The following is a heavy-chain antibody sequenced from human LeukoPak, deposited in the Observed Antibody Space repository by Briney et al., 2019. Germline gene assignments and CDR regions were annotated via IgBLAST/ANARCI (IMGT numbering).Heavy chain of an antibody. Sequence: SCAASGFTFSSYAMSWVRQAPGKGLEGVSAISGSGGSTYYADSVKGRFTISRDNSKNTLYMQMNSLRAEDTAVYYCAKDRRRITIFGVVTGRGYYFDYWGQGTLVTVSS. V-gene: IGHV3-23*01. J-gene: IGHJ4*02. CDR1: GFTFSSYA. D-gene: IGHD3-3*01. CDR2: ISGSGGST. CDR3: AKDRRRITIFGVVTGRGYYFDY.